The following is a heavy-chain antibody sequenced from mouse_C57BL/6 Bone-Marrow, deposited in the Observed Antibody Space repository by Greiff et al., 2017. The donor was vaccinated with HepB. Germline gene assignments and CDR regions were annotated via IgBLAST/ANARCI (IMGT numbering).Heavy chain of an antibody. CDR1: GYTFTSYW. Sequence: QVQLQQPGAELVKPGASVKLFCKASGYTFTSYWMQWVKQRPGQGLEWIGEIDPSDSYTNYNQKFKGKATLTVDTSSSTAYMQLSSLTSEDSAVYYCASWDFDYWGQGTTLTVSS. D-gene: IGHD4-1*01. CDR3: ASWDFDY. V-gene: IGHV1-50*01. J-gene: IGHJ2*01. CDR2: IDPSDSYT.